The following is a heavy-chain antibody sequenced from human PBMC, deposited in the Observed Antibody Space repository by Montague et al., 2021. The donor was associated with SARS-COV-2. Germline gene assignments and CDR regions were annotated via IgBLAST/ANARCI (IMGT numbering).Heavy chain of an antibody. CDR2: IHYSGST. Sequence: TLSLTCTVSGGSISSGGYYWSWIRQHPGKGLEWIGYIHYSGSTYYNPSLKSRVTISVDTSKNQFSLKLSTVTAADTAVYYCARVQGITMIVVVIGAFDIWGQGTMVTVSS. V-gene: IGHV4-31*03. J-gene: IGHJ3*02. CDR1: GGSISSGGYY. CDR3: ARVQGITMIVVVIGAFDI. D-gene: IGHD3-22*01.